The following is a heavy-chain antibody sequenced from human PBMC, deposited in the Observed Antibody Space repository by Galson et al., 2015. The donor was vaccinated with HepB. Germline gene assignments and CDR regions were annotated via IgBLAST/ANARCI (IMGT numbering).Heavy chain of an antibody. J-gene: IGHJ3*02. V-gene: IGHV1-18*04. Sequence: SVKVSCKASGYTFTSYGISWVRQAPGQGLEWMGWISAYNGNTNYAQKLQGRVTMTTDTSTSTAYMELRSLRSDDTAVYYCARDFIVATIGKGFDIWGQGTMVTVSS. D-gene: IGHD5-12*01. CDR1: GYTFTSYG. CDR3: ARDFIVATIGKGFDI. CDR2: ISAYNGNT.